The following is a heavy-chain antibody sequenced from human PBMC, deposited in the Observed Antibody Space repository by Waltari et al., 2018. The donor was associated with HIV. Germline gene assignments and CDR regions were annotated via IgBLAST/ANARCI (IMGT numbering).Heavy chain of an antibody. CDR2: MFYGGRT. CDR3: ARQAYYYGSGSANWFDP. D-gene: IGHD3-10*01. V-gene: IGHV4-39*01. CDR1: GCSISSTRYD. Sequence: QLQLQESGPGLVKPSETLSLSRSISGCSISSTRYDWGWIRQPPGKGLEGIGSMFYGGRTYYNPSLKIRVTISVDTSKNQFSLKLSSVTAADTTLYYCARQAYYYGSGSANWFDPWGQGTLVTVSS. J-gene: IGHJ5*02.